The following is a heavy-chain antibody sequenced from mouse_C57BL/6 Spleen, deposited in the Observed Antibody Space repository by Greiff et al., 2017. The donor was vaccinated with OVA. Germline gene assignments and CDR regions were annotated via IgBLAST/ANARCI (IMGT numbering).Heavy chain of an antibody. CDR3: ARYYGNYGAMDY. V-gene: IGHV1-26*01. J-gene: IGHJ4*01. Sequence: VQLQQSGPELVKPGASVKISCKASGYTFTDYYMNWVKQSHGQSLEWIGDINPNNGGTSYNQKFKGKATLTVDKSSSTAYMELRSLTSEDSAVYYCARYYGNYGAMDYWGQGTSVTVSS. D-gene: IGHD2-1*01. CDR1: GYTFTDYY. CDR2: INPNNGGT.